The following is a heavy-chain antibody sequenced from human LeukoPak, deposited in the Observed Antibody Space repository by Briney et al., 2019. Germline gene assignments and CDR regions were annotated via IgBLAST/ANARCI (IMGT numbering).Heavy chain of an antibody. CDR2: IWSDGNNK. Sequence: GGSLRLSCVATGFTFSTHGMHWVRQAPGKGLEWVAVIWSDGNNKFYADSVKGRFTFSRDNSRNTLSLQMNSLRAEDTAIYYCVKERGPFDAFDIWGQGTMVTVSS. CDR1: GFTFSTHG. J-gene: IGHJ3*02. V-gene: IGHV3-33*06. CDR3: VKERGPFDAFDI.